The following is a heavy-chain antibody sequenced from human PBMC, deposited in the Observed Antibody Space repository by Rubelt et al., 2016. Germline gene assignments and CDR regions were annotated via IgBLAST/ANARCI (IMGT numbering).Heavy chain of an antibody. CDR1: GYTFTGYY. CDR3: AGGNSGYDYGLDY. D-gene: IGHD5-12*01. V-gene: IGHV1-2*02. J-gene: IGHJ4*02. CDR2: INPNSGGT. Sequence: QVQLVQSGAEVKKPGASVKVSCKASGYTFTGYYMHWVRQAPGQGLEWMGWINPNSGGTNYAQELQGRVTMTRDTSVSTAYIGLSRLTSDDAAVYYCAGGNSGYDYGLDYWGQRTLVTVSS.